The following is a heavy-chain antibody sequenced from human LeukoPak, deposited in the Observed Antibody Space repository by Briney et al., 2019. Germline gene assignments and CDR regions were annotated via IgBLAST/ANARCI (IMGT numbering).Heavy chain of an antibody. J-gene: IGHJ4*02. Sequence: GESLKISCKGSGYTFTSYWIGWVRQMPGKGLEYMGIIHPGDSDTRYGPSFQDQVTISVDRSSSTAYLQWSRLKASDTAMYYCARARFCSGGSCYAEYWGQGTLVTVSS. CDR2: IHPGDSDT. CDR1: GYTFTSYW. V-gene: IGHV5-51*03. D-gene: IGHD2-15*01. CDR3: ARARFCSGGSCYAEY.